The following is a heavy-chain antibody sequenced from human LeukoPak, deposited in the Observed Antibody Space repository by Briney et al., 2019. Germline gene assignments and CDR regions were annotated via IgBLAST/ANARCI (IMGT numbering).Heavy chain of an antibody. D-gene: IGHD2-15*01. CDR2: INPNSGGT. Sequence: GASVKVSCKASGYTFTGYYMHWVRQAPGQGLEWMGWINPNSGGTNYAQKFQGRVTTTRDTSISTAYMELSRLRSDDTAVYYCAREVVAATGDWFDPWGQGTLVTVSS. V-gene: IGHV1-2*02. CDR3: AREVVAATGDWFDP. CDR1: GYTFTGYY. J-gene: IGHJ5*02.